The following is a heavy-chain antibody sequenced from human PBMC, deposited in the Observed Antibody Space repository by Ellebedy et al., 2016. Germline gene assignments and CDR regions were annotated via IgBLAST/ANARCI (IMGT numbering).Heavy chain of an antibody. Sequence: SETLSLTXTVSGGSISNYYWNWIRQPPGKGLEWIGYIYYSGSTNYNPSLKSRVTISVDTSKNQFSLTLSSVSAADTAVYYCAREWELLPYYVFNMWGRGTMVIVSS. J-gene: IGHJ3*02. CDR1: GGSISNYY. CDR2: IYYSGST. V-gene: IGHV4-59*01. CDR3: AREWELLPYYVFNM. D-gene: IGHD1-26*01.